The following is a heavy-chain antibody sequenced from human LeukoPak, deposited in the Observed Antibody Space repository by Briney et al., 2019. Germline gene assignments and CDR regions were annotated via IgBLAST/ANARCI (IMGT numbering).Heavy chain of an antibody. CDR2: INHSGST. CDR1: GGSISNYY. CDR3: ARVSLVRGAPDYYFDY. Sequence: SETLSLTCTVSGGSISNYYWNWIRQPPGKGLEWIGEINHSGSTNYNPSLKSRVTISVDTSKNQFSLKLSSVTAADTAVYYCARVSLVRGAPDYYFDYWGQGALVTVSS. J-gene: IGHJ4*02. D-gene: IGHD3-10*01. V-gene: IGHV4-34*01.